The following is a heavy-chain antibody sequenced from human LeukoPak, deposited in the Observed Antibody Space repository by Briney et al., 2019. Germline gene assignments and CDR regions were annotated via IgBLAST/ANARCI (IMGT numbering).Heavy chain of an antibody. Sequence: SVKVSCKASGGTFSSYAISWARQAPGQGLEWMGGIIPIFGTANYAQKFQGRVTITADESTSTAYMELSSLRSEDTAVYYCASAVEMATTADYWGQGTLVTVSS. V-gene: IGHV1-69*13. J-gene: IGHJ4*02. CDR2: IIPIFGTA. CDR3: ASAVEMATTADY. CDR1: GGTFSSYA. D-gene: IGHD5-24*01.